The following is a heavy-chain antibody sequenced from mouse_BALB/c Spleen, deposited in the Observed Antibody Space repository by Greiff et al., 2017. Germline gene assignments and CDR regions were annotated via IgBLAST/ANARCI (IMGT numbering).Heavy chain of an antibody. J-gene: IGHJ4*01. V-gene: IGHV1S126*01. D-gene: IGHD6-2*01. CDR3: ESESPATVYDMDY. CDR1: GYSFSSYW. CDR2: IDPSDGGT. Sequence: VQLQQSGPQLVRPGASVKISCKASGYSFSSYWMHWVKQRPGQGLEWIGKIDPSDGGTRLNQKFKDKATLTVDKSSSTAYMQLSSPTSEDSAVYCCESESPATVYDMDYWGEGTSVTVSS.